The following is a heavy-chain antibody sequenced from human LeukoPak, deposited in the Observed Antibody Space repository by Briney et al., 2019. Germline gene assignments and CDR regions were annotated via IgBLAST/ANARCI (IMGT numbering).Heavy chain of an antibody. CDR1: GFTFSDYC. CDR3: ARRTGHSYFDY. V-gene: IGHV3-11*01. CDR2: ISGSGTTI. Sequence: GGSLRLSCAASGFTFSDYCMSWIRQVPGKGLEWVSYISGSGTTIYSADSLKGRFTISRDNAKNSLYLQMNSLRVEDTAVYYCARRTGHSYFDYWGQGTLVTVSS. D-gene: IGHD1-14*01. J-gene: IGHJ4*02.